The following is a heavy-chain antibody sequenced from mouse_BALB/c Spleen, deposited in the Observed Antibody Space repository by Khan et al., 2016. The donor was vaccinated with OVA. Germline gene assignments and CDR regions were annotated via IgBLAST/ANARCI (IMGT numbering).Heavy chain of an antibody. J-gene: IGHJ4*01. Sequence: QVQLKESGPGLVAPSQSLSITCTISGFSLTNYGVHWVRPPPGKGLAWLGVIWTDGSTTYNSALKSRLTITKDNSKSQVFLKMNSLQTDDTAIYFCARQPYYHYNVMDYWGQGTSVTVSS. V-gene: IGHV2-6-1*01. CDR1: GFSLTNYG. D-gene: IGHD2-4*01. CDR3: ARQPYYHYNVMDY. CDR2: IWTDGST.